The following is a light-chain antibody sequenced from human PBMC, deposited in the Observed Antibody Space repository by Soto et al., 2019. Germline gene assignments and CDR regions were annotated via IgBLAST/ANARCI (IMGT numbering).Light chain of an antibody. J-gene: IGKJ2*01. Sequence: DMLWTHSPGTLSLSTGDRALLSCRASQTINSRDLAWYQQRPGQAPRPLLYGASSRTTGIPDRLTGRGSGIDFTLTISRLEPEDFAVYYCQQYDTFGQGTTLDIK. CDR1: QTINSRD. V-gene: IGKV3-20*01. CDR2: GAS. CDR3: QQYDT.